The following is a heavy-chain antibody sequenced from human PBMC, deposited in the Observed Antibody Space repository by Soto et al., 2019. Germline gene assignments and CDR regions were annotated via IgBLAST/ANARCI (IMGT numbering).Heavy chain of an antibody. CDR2: IIPIFGTA. CDR3: ARDLAGTTHLGAHFDY. CDR1: GGTFSSYA. J-gene: IGHJ4*02. Sequence: GASVKVSCKASGGTFSSYAISWVRQAPGQGLEWMGGIIPIFGTANYAQKFQGRVTITADESTSTAYMELSSLRSEDTAVYYCARDLAGTTHLGAHFDYWGQGTLVTVSS. V-gene: IGHV1-69*13. D-gene: IGHD1-1*01.